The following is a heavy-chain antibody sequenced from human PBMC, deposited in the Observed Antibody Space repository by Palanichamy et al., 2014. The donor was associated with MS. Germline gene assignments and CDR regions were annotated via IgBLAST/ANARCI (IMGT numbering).Heavy chain of an antibody. CDR3: ASGTPRKMLGAAARPSDYYHYGLDV. Sequence: QVQLQQWGAGLLKPSETLSLTCAVYGGSFSGYCWTWIRQPPGKRLEWIGEINHSGSTHYNPSLKSRVSISVDTSKNQFSLKLSSVSAADTAVYFCASGTPRKMLGAAARPSDYYHYGLDVWGQGTTVTVSS. J-gene: IGHJ6*02. V-gene: IGHV4-34*01. D-gene: IGHD6-6*01. CDR2: INHSGST. CDR1: GGSFSGYC.